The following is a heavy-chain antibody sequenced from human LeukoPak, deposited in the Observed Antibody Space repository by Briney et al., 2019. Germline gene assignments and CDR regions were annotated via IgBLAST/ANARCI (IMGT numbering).Heavy chain of an antibody. CDR3: AKLMIFYYMDV. J-gene: IGHJ6*03. D-gene: IGHD3/OR15-3a*01. CDR2: IYYSGTT. V-gene: IGHV4-39*01. CDR1: GGSFSSSSYY. Sequence: PSETLSLTCTVSGGSFSSSSYYWGWIRQPPGKGLEWIGSIYYSGTTYYNPSLQSRVTISVDTSNNKFSLKVSSVTAADTAVYYCAKLMIFYYMDVWGKGTTVTVSS.